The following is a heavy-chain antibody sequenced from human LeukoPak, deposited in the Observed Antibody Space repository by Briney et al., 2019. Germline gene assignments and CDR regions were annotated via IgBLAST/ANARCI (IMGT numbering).Heavy chain of an antibody. J-gene: IGHJ4*02. D-gene: IGHD3-22*01. CDR3: AAGYSSGYYPLDY. CDR2: INPNSGGT. CDR1: GYTFTGYY. V-gene: IGHV1-2*04. Sequence: ASVKVSCTASGYTFTGYYMHWVRQAPGQGLEWMGWINPNSGGTNYAQKFQGWVTMTRDTSISTAYMELSRLRSDDTAVYYCAAGYSSGYYPLDYWGQGTVVTVSS.